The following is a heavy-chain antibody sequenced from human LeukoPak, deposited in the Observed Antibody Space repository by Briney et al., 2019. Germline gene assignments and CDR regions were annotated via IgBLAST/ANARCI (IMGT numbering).Heavy chain of an antibody. CDR3: ASTKALVGARGFFGY. Sequence: PSQTLSLTCTVSSGSISSSNYYWSWIRQPAGKGLEWIGRISTIGSTNYNPSLNSRVTISIDTSKNQFSLKLSSVTAADTAVYYCASTKALVGARGFFGYWGQGTLVTVSS. D-gene: IGHD1-26*01. V-gene: IGHV4-61*02. CDR2: ISTIGST. J-gene: IGHJ4*02. CDR1: SGSISSSNYY.